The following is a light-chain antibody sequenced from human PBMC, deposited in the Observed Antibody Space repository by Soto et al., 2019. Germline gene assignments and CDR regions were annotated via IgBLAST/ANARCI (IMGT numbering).Light chain of an antibody. V-gene: IGKV1-39*01. CDR1: QSISSY. CDR2: AAS. Sequence: DIQMTQSPSSLSASVGDRVTITCRASQSISSYLNWYQQKAGTAPKLLIYAASSLQSGVPSRFSGSGSGTDFHLTISSLQPEDFATYHCQQSYSSPRTFGQGTKLEIK. CDR3: QQSYSSPRT. J-gene: IGKJ2*01.